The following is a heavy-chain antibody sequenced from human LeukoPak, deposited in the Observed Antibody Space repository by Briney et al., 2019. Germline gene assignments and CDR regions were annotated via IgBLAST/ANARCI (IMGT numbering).Heavy chain of an antibody. V-gene: IGHV3-30*03. D-gene: IGHD3-9*01. CDR3: AREDYDILTGYYYLDY. J-gene: IGHJ4*02. CDR2: ISYDGSNK. Sequence: GRSLRLSCAASGFTFSSYGMHWVRQAPGKGLEWVAVISYDGSNKYYADSVKGRFTISRDNSKNTLYLQMNSLRAEDTAVYYCAREDYDILTGYYYLDYWGQGTLVTVSS. CDR1: GFTFSSYG.